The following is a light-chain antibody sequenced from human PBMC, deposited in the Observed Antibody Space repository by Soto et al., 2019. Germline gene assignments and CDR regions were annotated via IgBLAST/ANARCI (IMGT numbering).Light chain of an antibody. V-gene: IGKV1-39*01. CDR1: QNINNF. Sequence: DIQMTQSPSSLSASVGDRVTITCRASQNINNFLNWYQQRPGKVPNLLIYTASNLQTGVPSRFGGSGSGTDFTLTISSLRPEDFATYYCQQSFITPPTFGQGNRLDI. CDR3: QQSFITPPT. J-gene: IGKJ2*01. CDR2: TAS.